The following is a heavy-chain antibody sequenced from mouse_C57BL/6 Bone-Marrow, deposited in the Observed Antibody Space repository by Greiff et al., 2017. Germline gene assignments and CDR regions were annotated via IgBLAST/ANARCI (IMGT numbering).Heavy chain of an antibody. J-gene: IGHJ4*01. V-gene: IGHV1-61*01. Sequence: QVQLQQPGAELVRPGSSVKLSCKASGYTFTSYWMDWVKQRPGQGLEWIGNIYPSDSETPYNQKFKDKATLTVDKSSSTAYMQLSSLTSEDSAVYYCARKGWLPYAMDYWGQGTSVTVSS. CDR3: ARKGWLPYAMDY. CDR2: IYPSDSET. D-gene: IGHD2-3*01. CDR1: GYTFTSYW.